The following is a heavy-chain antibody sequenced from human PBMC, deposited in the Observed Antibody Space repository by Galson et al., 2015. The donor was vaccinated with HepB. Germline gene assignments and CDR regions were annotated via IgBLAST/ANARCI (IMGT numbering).Heavy chain of an antibody. D-gene: IGHD3-9*01. CDR2: IYWNDDK. CDR3: AHSYRDILTGYYFDY. CDR1: GFSLSTSGVG. J-gene: IGHJ4*02. V-gene: IGHV2-5*01. Sequence: PALVKPTQTLTLTCTFSGFSLSTSGVGVGWIRQPPGKALEWLALIYWNDDKRYSPSLKSKLTITKDTSKNQVVLTMTNMDPVDTSTYYCAHSYRDILTGYYFDYWGQGTLVTVSS.